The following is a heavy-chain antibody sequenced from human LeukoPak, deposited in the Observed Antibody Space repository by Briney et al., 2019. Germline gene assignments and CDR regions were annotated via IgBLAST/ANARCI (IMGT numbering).Heavy chain of an antibody. CDR3: ARTDIAVAGTIYY. D-gene: IGHD6-19*01. CDR1: GGSISSSSYY. J-gene: IGHJ4*02. CDR2: IYYSGST. V-gene: IGHV4-31*03. Sequence: SETLSLTCTVSGGSISSSSYYWGWIRQHPGKGLEWIGYIYYSGSTYYNPSLKSRVTISVDTSKNQFSLKLSSVTAADTAVYYCARTDIAVAGTIYYWGQGTLVTVSS.